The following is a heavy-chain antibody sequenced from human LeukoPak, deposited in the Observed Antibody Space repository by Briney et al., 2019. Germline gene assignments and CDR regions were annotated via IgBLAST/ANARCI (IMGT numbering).Heavy chain of an antibody. D-gene: IGHD2-15*01. CDR2: IYYSGST. Sequence: SETLSLTCTVSGGSISSYYWSWIRQPPGKGLEWIGSIYYSGSTYYNPSLKSRVTISVDTSKNQFSLKLSSVTAADTAVYYCVRSIVAVGSAFDIWGQGTMVTVSS. V-gene: IGHV4-59*12. CDR1: GGSISSYY. CDR3: VRSIVAVGSAFDI. J-gene: IGHJ3*02.